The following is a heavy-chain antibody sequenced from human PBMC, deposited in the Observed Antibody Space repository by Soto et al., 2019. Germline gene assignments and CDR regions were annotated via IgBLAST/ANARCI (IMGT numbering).Heavy chain of an antibody. Sequence: VQLVESGGGLVQPGGSLRLSCAASGFTFSSCEMNWVRQAPGKGLEWVAVISYDGSNKYYSDSVKGRFTISRDNSKNTLCLQMNSLRAEDTAVYNCARDSVLAVAGTVDYWGQGTLVTVSS. D-gene: IGHD6-19*01. CDR2: ISYDGSNK. CDR3: ARDSVLAVAGTVDY. J-gene: IGHJ4*02. V-gene: IGHV3-30-3*01. CDR1: GFTFSSCE.